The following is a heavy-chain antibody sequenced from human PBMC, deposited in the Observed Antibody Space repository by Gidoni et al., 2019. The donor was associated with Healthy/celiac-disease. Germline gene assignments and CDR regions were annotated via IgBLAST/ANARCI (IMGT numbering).Heavy chain of an antibody. CDR3: AREALPYDYDFWSGYSTHHFDY. CDR1: GGSISRSSCY. J-gene: IGHJ4*02. V-gene: IGHV4-39*07. Sequence: QLQLQESGPGLVKPSETLSPTCTVSGGSISRSSCYWGWIRQPPGKGLQWIGSIYYSGSTYYNPPLKSRVTISVDTSKNQFSLKLSSVTAADTAVYYCAREALPYDYDFWSGYSTHHFDYWGQGTLVTVSS. D-gene: IGHD3-3*01. CDR2: IYYSGST.